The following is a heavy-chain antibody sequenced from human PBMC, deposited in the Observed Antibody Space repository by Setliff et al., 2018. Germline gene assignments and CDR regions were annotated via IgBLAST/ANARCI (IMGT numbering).Heavy chain of an antibody. CDR3: AKAHGDYVLES. V-gene: IGHV3-43*01. Sequence: LRLSCAVSGFTFSDHTMHWVRQAPGKGLEWVSVITLDGESTEYADAVKGRFTISRDNSKNSLYLHMSSLRPDDTALYYCAKAHGDYVLESWGQGTLVTVSS. J-gene: IGHJ5*02. CDR1: GFTFSDHT. CDR2: ITLDGEST. D-gene: IGHD4-17*01.